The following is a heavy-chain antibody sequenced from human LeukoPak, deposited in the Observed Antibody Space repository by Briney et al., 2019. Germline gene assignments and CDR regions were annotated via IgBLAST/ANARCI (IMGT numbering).Heavy chain of an antibody. V-gene: IGHV3-74*01. J-gene: IGHJ4*02. CDR3: ARDAPGNTALDY. CDR1: GFTFVSYW. Sequence: GGSLRLSCAASGFTFVSYWMHWVRQAPGKGLVWVSRINGYGSSTHFADSVKGRFTISRDNAKNTLYLQMNSLRAEDTAVYYCARDAPGNTALDYWGQGTLVTVSS. D-gene: IGHD5-18*01. CDR2: INGYGSST.